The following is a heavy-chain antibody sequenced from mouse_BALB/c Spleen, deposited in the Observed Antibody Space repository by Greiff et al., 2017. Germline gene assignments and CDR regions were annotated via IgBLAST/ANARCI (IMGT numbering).Heavy chain of an antibody. Sequence: EVKLVESGGGLVQPGGSLRLSCATSGFTFTDYYMSWVRQPPGKALEWLGFIRNKANGYTTEYSASVKGRFTISKDNSQSILYLHMNTLRAEDSATYYCARDYDSYYAMDYWGQGTSVTVSS. CDR1: GFTFTDYY. CDR3: ARDYDSYYAMDY. D-gene: IGHD2-4*01. J-gene: IGHJ4*01. V-gene: IGHV7-3*02. CDR2: IRNKANGYTT.